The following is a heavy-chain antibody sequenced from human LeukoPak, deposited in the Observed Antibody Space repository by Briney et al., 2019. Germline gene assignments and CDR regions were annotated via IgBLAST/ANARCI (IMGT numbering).Heavy chain of an antibody. Sequence: SQTLSLTCPITGDSVSSNSAAWNWIRQSPSRGLEWLGRTYYRSKWSNEYAVAVKSRITINPDTSKTQFSLQLNSVTPEDTAVYYCARGGTGYCTSSICYFDYWGPGIQVTVSS. CDR3: ARGGTGYCTSSICYFDY. V-gene: IGHV6-1*01. CDR2: TYYRSKWSN. CDR1: GDSVSSNSAA. J-gene: IGHJ4*02. D-gene: IGHD2-2*01.